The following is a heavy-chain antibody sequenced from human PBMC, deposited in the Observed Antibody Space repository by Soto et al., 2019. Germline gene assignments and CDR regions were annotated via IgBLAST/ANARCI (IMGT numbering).Heavy chain of an antibody. D-gene: IGHD6-19*01. CDR3: ATGASISSGWQNSLDY. J-gene: IGHJ4*02. V-gene: IGHV3-13*05. Sequence: GSLRLSCAASGFTFSSYDMHWVRQATGKGLEGVSAIGTAGDPYYPGSVKGRFTISRENAKNSLYLQMNSLRAGDTAVYYCATGASISSGWQNSLDYWGQGTLVTVYS. CDR2: IGTAGDP. CDR1: GFTFSSYD.